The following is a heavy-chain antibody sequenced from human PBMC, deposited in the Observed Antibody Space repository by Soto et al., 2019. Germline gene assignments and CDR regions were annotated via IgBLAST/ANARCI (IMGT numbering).Heavy chain of an antibody. CDR3: ARDRRIAAAADFYFDS. CDR2: ISSRTNTI. J-gene: IGHJ4*02. V-gene: IGHV3-48*01. Sequence: EVQLVESGGGLVQPGGSRRLSCAASGFTFSGYSMNWVRQAPGKGLEWVSYISSRTNTIYYADSVQGRFTISRDDAKNSLYLPMDSLRAEDTAVYYCARDRRIAAAADFYFDSWGQGTLVTVSS. CDR1: GFTFSGYS. D-gene: IGHD6-13*01.